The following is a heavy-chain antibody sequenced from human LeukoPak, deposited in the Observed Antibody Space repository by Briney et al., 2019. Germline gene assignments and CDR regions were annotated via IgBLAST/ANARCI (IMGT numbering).Heavy chain of an antibody. Sequence: SETLSITCAVSGYSISSGYYWGWIRQPPGKGLERIRSNYHSGSTYYNRSLKSRDTISVDTTKNQFYLQLRSVTAPDTAVYYPARHPSAYDFCHEDKNWFDPWGQGTLVTVSS. V-gene: IGHV4-38-2*01. CDR2: NYHSGST. CDR1: GYSISSGYY. D-gene: IGHD3-3*01. CDR3: ARHPSAYDFCHEDKNWFDP. J-gene: IGHJ5*02.